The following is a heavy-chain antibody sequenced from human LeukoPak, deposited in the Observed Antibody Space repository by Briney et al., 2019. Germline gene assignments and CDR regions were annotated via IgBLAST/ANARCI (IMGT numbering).Heavy chain of an antibody. CDR2: IYYSGST. V-gene: IGHV4-39*07. D-gene: IGHD3-22*01. CDR1: GGSISSSSYY. Sequence: SETLSLTCTVSGGSISSSSYYWGWIRQPPGKGLEWIGSIYYSGSTYYNPSLKSRVTISVDTSKNQFSLKLSSVTAADTAVYYCASDSRGGYYGNYFDYWGQGTLVTVSS. CDR3: ASDSRGGYYGNYFDY. J-gene: IGHJ4*02.